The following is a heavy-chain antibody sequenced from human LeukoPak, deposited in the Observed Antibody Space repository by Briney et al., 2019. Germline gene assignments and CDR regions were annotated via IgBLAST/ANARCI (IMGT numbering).Heavy chain of an antibody. CDR3: ARAAVVTSPFDY. Sequence: GGSLRLSCEASGFTFSSYAMHWVRQAPGKGLEWVAVISYDGSNKYYADSVKGRFTISRDNSKNTLYLQMNSLRAEDTAVYYCARAAVVTSPFDYWGQGTLVTVSS. CDR1: GFTFSSYA. V-gene: IGHV3-30-3*01. J-gene: IGHJ4*02. D-gene: IGHD4-23*01. CDR2: ISYDGSNK.